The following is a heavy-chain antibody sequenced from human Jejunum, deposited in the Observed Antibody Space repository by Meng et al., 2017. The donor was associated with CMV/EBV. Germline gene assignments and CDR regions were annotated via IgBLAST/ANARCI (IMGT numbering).Heavy chain of an antibody. D-gene: IGHD3-22*01. CDR2: ISFNGRNK. Sequence: GFTFNHYAMDLVRQAPGKGLECVAIISFNGRNKYYADSVKGRFTISRDDSKNTVYLEMNSLRPEDTAVYYCARQQGYFDSTMAYFDSWGQGALVTVSS. J-gene: IGHJ4*02. CDR3: ARQQGYFDSTMAYFDS. CDR1: GFTFNHYA. V-gene: IGHV3-30*03.